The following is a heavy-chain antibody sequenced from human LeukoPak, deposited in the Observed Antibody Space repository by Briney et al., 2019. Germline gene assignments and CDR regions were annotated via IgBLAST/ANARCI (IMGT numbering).Heavy chain of an antibody. V-gene: IGHV4-59*01. CDR2: VNYSGRT. CDR1: GGSISSYY. J-gene: IGHJ4*02. CDR3: ARVVFGELSAFFDY. D-gene: IGHD3-10*02. Sequence: SETLSLTCTVSGGSISSYYWSWIRQPPGKGLEWIGDVNYSGRTKNNPSLKSRPAMSVDMSKNQFSLKLNSVTAADTAVYYCARVVFGELSAFFDYWGQGTLVTVSS.